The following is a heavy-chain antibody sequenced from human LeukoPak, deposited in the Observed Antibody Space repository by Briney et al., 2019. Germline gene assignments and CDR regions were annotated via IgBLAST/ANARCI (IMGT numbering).Heavy chain of an antibody. CDR2: ISAYNGNT. D-gene: IGHD1-26*01. J-gene: IGHJ4*02. Sequence: ASVKVSCKASGYTFTSYGISWVRQAPGQGLEWMGWISAYNGNTNYAQKLQGRVTMTTDTSTSTAYMELSSLRSEDTAVYYCAREGARSSDTSGSYPLDYWGQGTLVTVSS. CDR3: AREGARSSDTSGSYPLDY. V-gene: IGHV1-18*01. CDR1: GYTFTSYG.